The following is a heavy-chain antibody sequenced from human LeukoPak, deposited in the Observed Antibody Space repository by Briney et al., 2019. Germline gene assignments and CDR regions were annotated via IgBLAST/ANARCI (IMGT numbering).Heavy chain of an antibody. CDR1: GYTFTSYD. Sequence: ASVRLSRKASGYTFTSYDINWVRHATGQGLEWVGWMNPNSGNTGYAQKFQGRVTMTRNTSISTDYMELSSLRSEDTAVYYCARGGSMGTGYYYGMDVWGQGTTVTVSS. CDR3: ARGGSMGTGYYYGMDV. CDR2: MNPNSGNT. J-gene: IGHJ6*02. V-gene: IGHV1-8*01. D-gene: IGHD3/OR15-3a*01.